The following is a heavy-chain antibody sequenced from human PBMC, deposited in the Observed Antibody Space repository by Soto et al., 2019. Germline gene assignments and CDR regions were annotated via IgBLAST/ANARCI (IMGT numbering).Heavy chain of an antibody. CDR2: ISSSGGRT. CDR1: GFTTSRLA. Sequence: GGSLRLSCALSGFTTSRLAMSWVRQAPGKGLEWVSAISSSGGRTYYAESVKGRFTISRDTSKNTLYLQMHSLRAEDTAVYYCAKDQTPGYAADWAVGYYFHFWGQGTLVTVSS. V-gene: IGHV3-23*01. CDR3: AKDQTPGYAADWAVGYYFHF. D-gene: IGHD3-9*01. J-gene: IGHJ4*02.